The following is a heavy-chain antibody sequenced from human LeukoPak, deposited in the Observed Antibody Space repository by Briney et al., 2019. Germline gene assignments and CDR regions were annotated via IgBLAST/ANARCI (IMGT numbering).Heavy chain of an antibody. J-gene: IGHJ4*02. Sequence: SETLSLTCTVSGGSITSYYWSWLRQPAGKGLEWIGRIYSSGTTNFNPSLKSRVTMSIDTTQFSLKLSSVTAADTAVYFCACGVAAAGWLYFDYWGQGSLVTVSS. D-gene: IGHD6-13*01. CDR1: GGSITSYY. V-gene: IGHV4-4*07. CDR3: ACGVAAAGWLYFDY. CDR2: IYSSGTT.